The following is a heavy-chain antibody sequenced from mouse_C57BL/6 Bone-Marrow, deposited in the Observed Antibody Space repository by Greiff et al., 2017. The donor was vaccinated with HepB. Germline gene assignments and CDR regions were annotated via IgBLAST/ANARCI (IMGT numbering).Heavy chain of an antibody. V-gene: IGHV6-3*01. J-gene: IGHJ1*03. CDR1: GFTFSNYW. Sequence: EVKLLESGGGLVQPGGSMKLSCVASGFTFSNYWMNWVRQSPEKGLEWVAQIRLKSDNYATHYAESVKGRFTISRDDSKSSVYLQMNNLRAEDTGIYYCTVLITTVGYFDVWGTGTTVTVSS. CDR2: IRLKSDNYAT. CDR3: TVLITTVGYFDV. D-gene: IGHD1-1*01.